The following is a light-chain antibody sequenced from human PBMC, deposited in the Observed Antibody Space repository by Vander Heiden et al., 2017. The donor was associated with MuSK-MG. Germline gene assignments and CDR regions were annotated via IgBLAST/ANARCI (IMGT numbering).Light chain of an antibody. CDR3: RSYTSSSSRV. CDR2: DVS. V-gene: IGLV2-14*03. Sequence: QSALTHPPSVSGSPGQSITIPCTGTSSDVGGSNYVYWYQQHPRKAPKLMIYDVSKRPSGVSNRFSGSKSGNTASLTISGLQAEDEADYYCRSYTSSSSRVFGTGTKVTVL. CDR1: SSDVGGSNY. J-gene: IGLJ1*01.